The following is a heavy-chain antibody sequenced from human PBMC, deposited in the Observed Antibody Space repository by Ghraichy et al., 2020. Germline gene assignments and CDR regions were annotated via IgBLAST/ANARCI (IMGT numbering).Heavy chain of an antibody. CDR3: AKERYADYGWYFDY. D-gene: IGHD4-17*01. Sequence: GESLNISCAASGFTFSSYAMSWVRQAPGKGLEWVSAISGSGGSTKNADSVKGRFTISRDNSKNTLYLQMNSLRAEDTAVYYCAKERYADYGWYFDYWGQGTLVTVSS. V-gene: IGHV3-23*01. J-gene: IGHJ4*02. CDR1: GFTFSSYA. CDR2: ISGSGGST.